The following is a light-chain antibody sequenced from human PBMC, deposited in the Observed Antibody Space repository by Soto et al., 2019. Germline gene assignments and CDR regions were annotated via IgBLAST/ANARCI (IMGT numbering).Light chain of an antibody. V-gene: IGLV2-14*03. CDR3: CSHLTSVTWM. CDR2: EVS. CDR1: SSDVGGYNF. J-gene: IGLJ3*02. Sequence: QSALTQTASVSGSPGQSITISCTGSSSDVGGYNFVSWYQQHPGKAPKLIIHEVSNRPSGVSNRFSGSKSGNTASLTISGLQAEDEAVYYCCSHLTSVTWMFGGGTKVTVL.